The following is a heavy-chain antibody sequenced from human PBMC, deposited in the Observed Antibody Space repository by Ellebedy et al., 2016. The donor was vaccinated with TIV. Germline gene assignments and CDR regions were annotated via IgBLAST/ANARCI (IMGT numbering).Heavy chain of an antibody. V-gene: IGHV3-23*01. D-gene: IGHD1-1*01. CDR1: GFTFSNFA. J-gene: IGHJ4*02. CDR3: AKGTTSGGTGSTSFDY. Sequence: PGGSLRLSCAASGFTFSNFAMNWVRQAPGKGLEGVSDMSGNDGSVYYADSVRGRFTISGADPKNTLYLQRNSLAAEDTAVYYCAKGTTSGGTGSTSFDYWGRGTLVTVSS. CDR2: MSGNDGSV.